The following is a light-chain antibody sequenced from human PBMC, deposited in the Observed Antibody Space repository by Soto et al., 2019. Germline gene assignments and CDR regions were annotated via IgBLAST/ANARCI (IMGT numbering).Light chain of an antibody. V-gene: IGKV3-20*01. CDR3: QQYGSSPLS. J-gene: IGKJ4*01. CDR1: QSVTRY. Sequence: EIVLSQSPLTLSFYAWQIATLSFRASQSVTRYLAWYQQKPGQAPRLLINGASSRATGIPDRFSGSGSGTDFTLTIRRLEPEDFAVYYCQQYGSSPLSFGGGTEVDI. CDR2: GAS.